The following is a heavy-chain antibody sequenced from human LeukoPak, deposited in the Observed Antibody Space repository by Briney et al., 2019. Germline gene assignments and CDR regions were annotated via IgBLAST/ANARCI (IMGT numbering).Heavy chain of an antibody. CDR2: IKSKTDGGTT. J-gene: IGHJ6*02. V-gene: IGHV3-15*01. CDR1: GFTFSNAW. D-gene: IGHD1-14*01. CDR3: TTDQPWGYYCGMDV. Sequence: PGGSLRLSCAASGFTFSNAWMSWVRQAPGKGLEWVGRIKSKTDGGTTDYAAPVKGRFTISRDDSKNTLYLQMNSLKTEDTAVYYCTTDQPWGYYCGMDVWGQGTTVTVSS.